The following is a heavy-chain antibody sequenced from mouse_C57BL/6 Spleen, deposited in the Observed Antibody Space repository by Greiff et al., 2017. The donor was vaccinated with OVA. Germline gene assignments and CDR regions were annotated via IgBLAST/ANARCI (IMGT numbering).Heavy chain of an antibody. Sequence: VQLQESGPGLVQPSQSLSITCTVSGFSLTSYGVHWVRQSPGKGLEWLGVIWSGGSTDYNAAFISRLSISKDNSKSQVFFKMNSLQADDTAIYYCARGGPTIVTTSYWYFDVWGTGTTVTVSS. CDR3: ARGGPTIVTTSYWYFDV. J-gene: IGHJ1*03. CDR1: GFSLTSYG. D-gene: IGHD2-5*01. CDR2: IWSGGST. V-gene: IGHV2-2*01.